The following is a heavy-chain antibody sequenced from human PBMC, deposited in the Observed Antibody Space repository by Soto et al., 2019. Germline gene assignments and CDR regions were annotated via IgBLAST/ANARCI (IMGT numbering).Heavy chain of an antibody. CDR2: MYNTGST. Sequence: PSETLSLTCTVSGCSISAYYWSWIRQPPGKGLEWIGYMYNTGSTVYNPSFKSRVTISVDTSKSQFSLRLNSVTAADTAVYYCASDPYYYGSGSYGQTTSRGYYYGMDVWGQGTTVTVSS. CDR1: GCSISAYY. D-gene: IGHD3-10*01. V-gene: IGHV4-59*01. J-gene: IGHJ6*02. CDR3: ASDPYYYGSGSYGQTTSRGYYYGMDV.